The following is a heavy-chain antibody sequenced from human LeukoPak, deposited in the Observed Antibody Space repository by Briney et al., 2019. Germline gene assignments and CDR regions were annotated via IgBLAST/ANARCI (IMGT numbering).Heavy chain of an antibody. V-gene: IGHV3-23*01. CDR3: AKGIYSSGWSYFDY. D-gene: IGHD6-19*01. J-gene: IGHJ4*01. CDR2: LSGSGITT. CDR1: GFTFSNSA. Sequence: GGSLRLSCAASGFTFSNSAMSWVRQASGKGLEWVSTLSGSGITTYYADSVKRRFTISRDNYKNTLYLKMNSLRAEDTDVYYCAKGIYSSGWSYFDYWGHGTLVTVSS.